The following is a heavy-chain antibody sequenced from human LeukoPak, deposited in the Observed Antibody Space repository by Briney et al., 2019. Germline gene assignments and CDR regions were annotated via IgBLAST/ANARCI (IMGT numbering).Heavy chain of an antibody. V-gene: IGHV3-21*01. CDR2: ISSSSSYI. Sequence: KPGGSLRLSCAASGFTFSSYNMNGVRQAPGKGLEWVSSISSSSSYIYYADSVKGRFTISRDNAKNSLYLQMNSLRAEDTAVYYCARDPEAAALRFLEWPPRRLHYFDYWGQGTLVTVSS. CDR3: ARDPEAAALRFLEWPPRRLHYFDY. J-gene: IGHJ4*02. D-gene: IGHD3-3*01. CDR1: GFTFSSYN.